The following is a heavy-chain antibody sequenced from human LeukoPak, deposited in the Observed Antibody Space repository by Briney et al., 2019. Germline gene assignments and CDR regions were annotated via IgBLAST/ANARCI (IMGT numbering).Heavy chain of an antibody. CDR2: ITGDGGST. CDR3: AKGYHYDSSGYYYLDY. D-gene: IGHD3-22*01. V-gene: IGHV3-43*02. CDR1: GFTSDDYA. J-gene: IGHJ4*02. Sequence: GGSLRPSCAASGFTSDDYAMHWVRHAPGKGLEWVSFITGDGGSTYYADSVKGRFTISRDNSKNSLYLQMNSLRTQDTALYYCAKGYHYDSSGYYYLDYWGQGTLVTVSS.